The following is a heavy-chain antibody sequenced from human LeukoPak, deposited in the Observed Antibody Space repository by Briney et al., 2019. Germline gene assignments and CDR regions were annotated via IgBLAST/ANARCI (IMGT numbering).Heavy chain of an antibody. V-gene: IGHV3-48*03. D-gene: IGHD2-15*01. J-gene: IGHJ4*02. CDR3: ARDVAAAASHLDY. Sequence: GGSLRLSCAASGFTFSSYEMNWVRQAPGKGLEWVSYISTRGNTVYYADSVKGRFTISRDNAKNSLYLQMNSLRAEDTAVYCCARDVAAAASHLDYWGQGTLVTVSS. CDR1: GFTFSSYE. CDR2: ISTRGNTV.